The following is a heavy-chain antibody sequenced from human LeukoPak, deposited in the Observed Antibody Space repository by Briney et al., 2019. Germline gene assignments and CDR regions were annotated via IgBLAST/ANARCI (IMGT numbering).Heavy chain of an antibody. V-gene: IGHV3-53*01. J-gene: IGHJ5*02. Sequence: GGSLRLSSAASGFTVSSNYMSWVRQAPGKGLEWVSVIYSGGSTYYADSVKGRFTISRDNSKNTLYLQMNSLRAEDTAVYYCARDQTYGDYSGFDPWGQGTLVTVSS. CDR1: GFTVSSNY. CDR3: ARDQTYGDYSGFDP. D-gene: IGHD4-17*01. CDR2: IYSGGST.